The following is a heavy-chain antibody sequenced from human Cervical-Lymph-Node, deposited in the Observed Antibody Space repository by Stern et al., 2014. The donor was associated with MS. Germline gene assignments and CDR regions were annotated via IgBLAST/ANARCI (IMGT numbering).Heavy chain of an antibody. J-gene: IGHJ6*02. CDR3: AVHGSQIYCYFYAMDV. CDR1: GGIFINHA. CDR2: IIPIFGTS. D-gene: IGHD3-10*01. V-gene: IGHV1-69*01. Sequence: VQLVESGAEVKKPGSSVKVSCKASGGIFINHAISWVRQAPGQGLEWMGGIIPIFGTSNYAQKFQGRVTYTADANTSTAYMDLSSLKSEDTAVYDCAVHGSQIYCYFYAMDVWGHGTTVTVSS.